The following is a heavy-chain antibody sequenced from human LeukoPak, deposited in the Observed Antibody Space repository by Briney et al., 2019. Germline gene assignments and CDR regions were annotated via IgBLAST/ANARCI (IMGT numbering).Heavy chain of an antibody. J-gene: IGHJ3*02. CDR3: ARGRQNHYYYGSGSYRGRSDAFDI. D-gene: IGHD3-10*01. CDR2: INHSGST. V-gene: IGHV4-34*01. Sequence: SETLSLTCAVYGGSFSGYYWSWIRQPPGKGLEWIGEINHSGSTYYNPSLKSRVTISVDTSKNQFSLKLSSVTAADTAVYYCARGRQNHYYYGSGSYRGRSDAFDIWGQGTMVTVSS. CDR1: GGSFSGYY.